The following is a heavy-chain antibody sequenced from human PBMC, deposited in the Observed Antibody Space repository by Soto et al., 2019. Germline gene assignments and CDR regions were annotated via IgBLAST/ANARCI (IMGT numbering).Heavy chain of an antibody. V-gene: IGHV3-7*05. J-gene: IGHJ4*02. CDR3: AREFGGSRGWGYYFDY. CDR1: GFPFSNYW. CDR2: IKQDGSDE. Sequence: EVQLVVSGGGLVQPGGSLRLSCAATGFPFSNYWMSWVRQAPGKGLEWVAKIKQDGSDEYYVASVKGRFTISRDNAKSSLYLQMNRLRAGVTVVYYCAREFGGSRGWGYYFDYWVQATLVTVSS. D-gene: IGHD6-19*01.